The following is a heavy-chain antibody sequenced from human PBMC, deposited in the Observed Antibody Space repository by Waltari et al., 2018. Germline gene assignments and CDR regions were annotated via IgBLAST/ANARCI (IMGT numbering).Heavy chain of an antibody. D-gene: IGHD2-2*01. CDR3: TKRFCDTNRCYGLDF. V-gene: IGHV3-23*04. CDR1: GFTFATHA. CDR2: ISPSGDIT. Sequence: EVQLVESGGDLVQPGGSLRLSCVASGFTFATHAMGWARQAPGKGLEVVSAISPSGDITYYADSVRGRFTMSRYNSRNTLNLQMDRLIAEDTAFYHCTKRFCDTNRCYGLDFWGQGTLVTVSS. J-gene: IGHJ4*02.